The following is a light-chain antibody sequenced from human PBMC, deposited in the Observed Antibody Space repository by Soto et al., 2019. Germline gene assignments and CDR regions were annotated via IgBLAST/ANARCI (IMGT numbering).Light chain of an antibody. Sequence: DIQMTQTPATLSAFAGDRVTVTCLASQSVSGWVAWYQEKPGRGPKLLIYDASTWQSGVPSRFIGSGSGTEFTLTITSLQPDDFATYYCQHYNTYSPGTFGQGTKVDI. CDR3: QHYNTYSPGT. CDR1: QSVSGW. J-gene: IGKJ1*01. CDR2: DAS. V-gene: IGKV1-5*01.